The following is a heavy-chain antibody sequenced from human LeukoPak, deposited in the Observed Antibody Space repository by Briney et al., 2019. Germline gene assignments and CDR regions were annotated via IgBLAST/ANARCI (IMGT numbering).Heavy chain of an antibody. Sequence: GGSLRLSCAASGFTFSDYYMSWIRQAPGKGLEWVSYISSSGSTTYYADSVKGRFTISKDNSKNTVYLQMSSLRVDDTAVYYCAKAASSSWPSYYYGMDVWGQGTTVTVSS. CDR1: GFTFSDYY. CDR2: ISSSGSTT. J-gene: IGHJ6*02. D-gene: IGHD6-13*01. CDR3: AKAASSSWPSYYYGMDV. V-gene: IGHV3-11*01.